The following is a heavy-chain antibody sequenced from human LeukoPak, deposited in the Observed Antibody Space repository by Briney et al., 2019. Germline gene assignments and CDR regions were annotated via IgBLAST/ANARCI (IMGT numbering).Heavy chain of an antibody. V-gene: IGHV3-48*03. CDR2: ISSSGSTI. CDR1: GFTFSSYE. Sequence: PGGSLRLSCAASGFTFSSYEMNWVRQAPGKGLEWVSYISSSGSTIYYADSVKGRFTISRDNAKNSLYLQMNSLRAEDTAVYYCARTLLWFGELSSDYWGQGTLVTVSS. CDR3: ARTLLWFGELSSDY. D-gene: IGHD3-10*01. J-gene: IGHJ4*02.